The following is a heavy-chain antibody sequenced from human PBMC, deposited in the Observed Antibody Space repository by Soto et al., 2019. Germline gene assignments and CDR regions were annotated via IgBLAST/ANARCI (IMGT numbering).Heavy chain of an antibody. V-gene: IGHV4-59*01. CDR1: GDSIRTSY. CDR2: IHHTGST. CDR3: ARARPYSSGCYDY. J-gene: IGHJ4*02. D-gene: IGHD6-19*01. Sequence: PSETLSLTCTVSGDSIRTSYWSWIRQPPGKGLEWIGYIHHTGSTNSNPSLKSRVTISADTSKNQFSLKVASVTSGDTAVYYCARARPYSSGCYDYWGQGTLVTVSS.